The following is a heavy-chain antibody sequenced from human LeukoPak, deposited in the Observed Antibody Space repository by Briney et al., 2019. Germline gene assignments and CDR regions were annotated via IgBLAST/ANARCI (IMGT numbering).Heavy chain of an antibody. CDR2: IYYSGST. CDR3: ARSFPSTYYYDSSGYYDY. J-gene: IGHJ4*02. D-gene: IGHD3-22*01. CDR1: GFTVSSNY. Sequence: GSLRLSCAASGFTVSSNYMSWVRQAPGKGLEWIGSIYYSGSTYYNPSLKSRVTISVDTSKNQFSLKLSSVTAADTAVYYCARSFPSTYYYDSSGYYDYWGQGTLVTVSS. V-gene: IGHV4-39*07.